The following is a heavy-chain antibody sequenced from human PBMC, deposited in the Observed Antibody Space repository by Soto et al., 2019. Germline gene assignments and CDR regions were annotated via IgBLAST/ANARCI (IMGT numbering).Heavy chain of an antibody. J-gene: IGHJ5*02. CDR1: GGPLSSGGYY. CDR2: IYYSGST. D-gene: IGHD3-22*01. CDR3: ARSYYDRSGYAVDP. V-gene: IGHV4-31*03. Sequence: SETLSLTCTVSGGPLSSGGYYWSWIRQHPGEGLEWIGYIYYSGSTYYNPSLKSRVTFSVDTSKNQFSLKLSSVTAADTAVYYCARSYYDRSGYAVDPWGQGTLVTVSS.